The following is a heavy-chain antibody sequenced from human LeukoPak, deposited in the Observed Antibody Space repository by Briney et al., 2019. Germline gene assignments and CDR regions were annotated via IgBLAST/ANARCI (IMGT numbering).Heavy chain of an antibody. Sequence: ASVKVSCKASGYTFTGYYMHWVRQAPGQGLEWMGWINPNSGGTNYAQKFQGWVTITRDTSISTAYMELSRLRSDDTAVYYCARDTGYSGYDSLGMDVWGQGTTVTVSS. CDR3: ARDTGYSGYDSLGMDV. CDR1: GYTFTGYY. D-gene: IGHD5-12*01. J-gene: IGHJ6*02. V-gene: IGHV1-2*04. CDR2: INPNSGGT.